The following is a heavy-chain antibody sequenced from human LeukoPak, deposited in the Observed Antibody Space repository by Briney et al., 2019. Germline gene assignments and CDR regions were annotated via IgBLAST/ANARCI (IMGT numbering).Heavy chain of an antibody. D-gene: IGHD4-17*01. CDR3: ARVSPYGDSPVAAFDI. V-gene: IGHV3-33*01. CDR1: GFTFSSYG. Sequence: PGRSLRLSCAASGFTFSSYGIHWVRQAPGKGLEWVAGIWYDGSNKYYADSVKGRFTISRDNSKNTLYLQMNSLRAEDTAVYYCARVSPYGDSPVAAFDIWGQGTMVTVSS. J-gene: IGHJ3*02. CDR2: IWYDGSNK.